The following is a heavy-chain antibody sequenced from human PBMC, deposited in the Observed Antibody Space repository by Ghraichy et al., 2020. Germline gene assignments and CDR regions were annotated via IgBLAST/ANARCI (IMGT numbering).Heavy chain of an antibody. CDR3: ARGCHSDYLLY. CDR1: GGTFSDVY. V-gene: IGHV4-34*01. Sequence: SETLSLTCAVYGGTFSDVYWNWIRRAPGKGLEWIGEISQIGRANYNPSLESRVSISMDTSKKQFSLELRSLAAADTAVYFCARGCHSDYLLYWGQGSLVTVSS. J-gene: IGHJ4*02. CDR2: ISQIGRA. D-gene: IGHD4-11*01.